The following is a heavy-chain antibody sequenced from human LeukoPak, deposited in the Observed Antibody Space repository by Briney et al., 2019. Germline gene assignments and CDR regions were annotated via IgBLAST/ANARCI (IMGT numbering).Heavy chain of an antibody. CDR1: GFTFSSYA. CDR2: ISGSGGST. CDR3: AKDPPQGYCSSTSCWNGMDV. Sequence: GGSLRFSCAASGFTFSSYAMSWVRQAPGKGLEWVSAISGSGGSTYYADSVKGRFTISRDNSKNTLYLQMNSLRAEDTAVYYCAKDPPQGYCSSTSCWNGMDVWGQGTTVTVSS. V-gene: IGHV3-23*01. J-gene: IGHJ6*02. D-gene: IGHD2-2*01.